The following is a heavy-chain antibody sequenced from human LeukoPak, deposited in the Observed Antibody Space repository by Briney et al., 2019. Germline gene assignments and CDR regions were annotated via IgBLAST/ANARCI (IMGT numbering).Heavy chain of an antibody. D-gene: IGHD7-27*01. CDR3: ARALGTSFDY. J-gene: IGHJ4*02. V-gene: IGHV4-61*08. CDR1: GGSVSSSGYC. Sequence: PETLSLTCTVSGGSVSSSGYCWSWIRQPPGKGLEWIGYIYYSGGTYYNPSLKSRVTISVDTSKNQFSLKLSSVTAADTAVYYYARALGTSFDYWGQGTLVTVSS. CDR2: IYYSGGT.